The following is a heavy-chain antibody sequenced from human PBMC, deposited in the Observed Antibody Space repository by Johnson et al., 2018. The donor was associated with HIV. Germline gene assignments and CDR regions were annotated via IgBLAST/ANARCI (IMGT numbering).Heavy chain of an antibody. CDR3: ARVGGNSLGDHHRHAFDI. D-gene: IGHD4-23*01. V-gene: IGHV3-30*04. CDR1: GFTFSTYA. Sequence: QVQLVESGGGVVQPGRSLRLSCVVSGFTFSTYAMDWVRQAPGKGLEWVAVISYDGSNKYYTDSVKGRFTISRDNSKNTLYLQMNSLRAEDTALYYCARVGGNSLGDHHRHAFDIWGQGTMVTVSS. J-gene: IGHJ3*02. CDR2: ISYDGSNK.